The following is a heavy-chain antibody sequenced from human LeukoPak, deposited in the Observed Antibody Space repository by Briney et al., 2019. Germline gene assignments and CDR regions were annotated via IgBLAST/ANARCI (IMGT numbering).Heavy chain of an antibody. CDR1: GYTFTSYG. CDR3: AREFGTRVTAMVDYYYYMDV. D-gene: IGHD5-18*01. Sequence: ASVKVSCKASGYTFTSYGISWVRQAPGQGLEWMGWISAYNGNTNYAQKLQGRVTMTTDTSTSTAYMELRSLRSDDTAVYYCAREFGTRVTAMVDYYYYMDVWGKGTTVTVSS. J-gene: IGHJ6*03. CDR2: ISAYNGNT. V-gene: IGHV1-18*01.